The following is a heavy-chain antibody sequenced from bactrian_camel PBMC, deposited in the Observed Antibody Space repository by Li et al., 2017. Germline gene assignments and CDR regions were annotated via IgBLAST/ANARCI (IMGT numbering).Heavy chain of an antibody. CDR3: ATERRLQCPYRVADFGY. J-gene: IGHJ6*01. Sequence: VQLVESGGGSVQAGGSLTLSCVASGRPFRRGCMGWFRQTPGKVREGVAYISTQGGTITYADSVKGRFIISRDNAKNILYLQMDSLKREDTAIYYCATERRLQCPYRVADFGYWGQGTQVTVS. D-gene: IGHD2*01. CDR2: ISTQGGTI. V-gene: IGHV3-3*01. CDR1: GRPFRRGC.